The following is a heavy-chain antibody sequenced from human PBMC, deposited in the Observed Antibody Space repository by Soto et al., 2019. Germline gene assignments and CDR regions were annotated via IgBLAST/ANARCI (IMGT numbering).Heavy chain of an antibody. D-gene: IGHD5-12*01. J-gene: IGHJ3*02. CDR3: ARDDIVAADAFDI. V-gene: IGHV4-34*01. Sequence: FETLCLPCAVDCGYFRGYYWSWIRQPPGKGVEWIGEINHSGSTNYNPSLKSRVTISVDTSKNQFSLKLSSVTAADTAVYYCARDDIVAADAFDIWGQGTMVTVSS. CDR1: CGYFRGYY. CDR2: INHSGST.